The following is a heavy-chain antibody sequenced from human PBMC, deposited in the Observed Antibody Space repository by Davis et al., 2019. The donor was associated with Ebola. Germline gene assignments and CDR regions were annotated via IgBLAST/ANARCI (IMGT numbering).Heavy chain of an antibody. CDR3: ARDRYDILTGQGSTYYYYGMDV. Sequence: GSLRLSCTVSGGSISSYYWSWIRQPPGKGLEWIGYIYYSGSTNYNPSLKSRVTISVDTSKNQFSLKLSSVTAADTAVYYCARDRYDILTGQGSTYYYYGMDVWGKGTTVTVSS. J-gene: IGHJ6*04. V-gene: IGHV4-59*01. CDR2: IYYSGST. CDR1: GGSISSYY. D-gene: IGHD3-9*01.